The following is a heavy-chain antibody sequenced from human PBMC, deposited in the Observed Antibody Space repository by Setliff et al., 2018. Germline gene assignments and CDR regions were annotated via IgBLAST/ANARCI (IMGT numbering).Heavy chain of an antibody. V-gene: IGHV2-5*02. Sequence: SGPTLVNPTQTLTLTCTFSESLRTNGVGVGWIRQPPGKALEWLALISWDDDDRYSPSLKNRVTLTKDTSKNQVVLTMSNVDPVDTATYYCAHIMGRVWDYWGPGTLVTVSS. CDR1: ESLRTNGVG. J-gene: IGHJ4*02. D-gene: IGHD3-10*01. CDR2: ISWDDDD. CDR3: AHIMGRVWDY.